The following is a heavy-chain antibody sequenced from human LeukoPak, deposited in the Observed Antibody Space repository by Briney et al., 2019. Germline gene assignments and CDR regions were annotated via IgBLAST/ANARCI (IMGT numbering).Heavy chain of an antibody. Sequence: SETLSLTCTVSGGSISSYYWSWIRQPPGKGLEWIGYIYYSGSTNYNPSLKSRVTISVDTSKNQFSLKLSSATAADTAVYYCARMGHTQPVDIVATMFSGMDVWGQGTTVTVSS. CDR1: GGSISSYY. CDR3: ARMGHTQPVDIVATMFSGMDV. J-gene: IGHJ6*02. D-gene: IGHD5-12*01. V-gene: IGHV4-59*08. CDR2: IYYSGST.